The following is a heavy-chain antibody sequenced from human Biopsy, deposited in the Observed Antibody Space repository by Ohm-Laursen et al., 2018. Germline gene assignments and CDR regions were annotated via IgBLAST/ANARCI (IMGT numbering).Heavy chain of an antibody. CDR3: ARDDAATVIRGLYY. CDR1: GGSISSYY. Sequence: TLSLTCTVSGGSISSYYWNWIRQPPGKGLEWIGYIYYSGSTNYNPSLKSRVTISIDKSKNQFFLKLSSVTAEDTAVYYCARDDAATVIRGLYYWGQGALVTVSS. D-gene: IGHD3-10*01. CDR2: IYYSGST. J-gene: IGHJ4*02. V-gene: IGHV4-59*01.